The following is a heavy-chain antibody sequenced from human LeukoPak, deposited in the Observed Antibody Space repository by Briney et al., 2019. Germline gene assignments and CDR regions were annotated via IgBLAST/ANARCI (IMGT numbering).Heavy chain of an antibody. D-gene: IGHD6-13*01. V-gene: IGHV4-34*01. CDR2: INHSGST. CDR3: ARDRAAGTTRLPDAFDI. Sequence: KTSETLSLTCAVSGGSLSGFYWSWIRQSPGKGLEWIGEINHSGSTNYNPSLKSRVTISVDTSKNQFSLKLSSVTAADTAVYYCARDRAAGTTRLPDAFDIWGQGTMVTVSS. J-gene: IGHJ3*02. CDR1: GGSLSGFY.